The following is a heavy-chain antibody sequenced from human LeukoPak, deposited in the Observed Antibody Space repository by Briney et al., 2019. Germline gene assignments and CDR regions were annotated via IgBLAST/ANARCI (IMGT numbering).Heavy chain of an antibody. CDR3: ARSKWLDDY. J-gene: IGHJ4*02. CDR1: GGSFSGYY. D-gene: IGHD6-19*01. CDR2: IDDAGTT. Sequence: SETLSLTCAVYGGSFSGYYWNWIRQPPGKGLEWIGEIDDAGTTNYNPSLKGRVTMSLDTSKNRFSLKLSSVTPADTAVYYCARSKWLDDYWGQGTLVTVSS. V-gene: IGHV4-34*01.